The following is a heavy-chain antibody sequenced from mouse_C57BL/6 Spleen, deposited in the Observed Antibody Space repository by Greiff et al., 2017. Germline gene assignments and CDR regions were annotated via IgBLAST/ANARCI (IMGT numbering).Heavy chain of an antibody. CDR1: GYTFTSYG. J-gene: IGHJ3*01. Sequence: VQLQQSGAELARPGASVKLSCKASGYTFTSYGISWVKQRTGQGLEWIGEIYPRSGNTYYNEKFKGKATLTADKSSSTAYMELRSLTSEDSAVYFCERLELFAWFADWGQGTLVTVSA. CDR3: ERLELFAWFAD. V-gene: IGHV1-81*01. CDR2: IYPRSGNT. D-gene: IGHD4-1*01.